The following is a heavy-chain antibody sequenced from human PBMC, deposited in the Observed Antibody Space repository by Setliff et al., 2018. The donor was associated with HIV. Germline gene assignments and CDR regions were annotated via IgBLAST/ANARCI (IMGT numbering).Heavy chain of an antibody. V-gene: IGHV4-39*01. CDR3: ASRVLGYCRSTSCLNWFDP. CDR1: GGSISRSSYY. Sequence: PSETLSLTCTVSGGSISRSSYYWGWIRQPPGKGLEWIGSIYYSGSTYYNPSLKSRVTISVDTSKNQVSLKLSSVTAADTAVYYCASRVLGYCRSTSCLNWFDPWGQGTLVTV. J-gene: IGHJ5*02. D-gene: IGHD2-2*01. CDR2: IYYSGST.